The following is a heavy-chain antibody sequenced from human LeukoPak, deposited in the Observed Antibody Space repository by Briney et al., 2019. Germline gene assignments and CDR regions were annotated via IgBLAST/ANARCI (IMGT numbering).Heavy chain of an antibody. V-gene: IGHV3-74*01. J-gene: IGHJ4*02. Sequence: GGSLRLPCAASGFTFSSYWMPWVRQAPGKGLVWVSRINSDGSSTSYADSVKGRFTISRDNAKNTLYLQMNSLRAEDTAVYYCARATLFPGCSGGSCYQYYFDYWGQGTLVTVSS. D-gene: IGHD2-15*01. CDR2: INSDGSST. CDR1: GFTFSSYW. CDR3: ARATLFPGCSGGSCYQYYFDY.